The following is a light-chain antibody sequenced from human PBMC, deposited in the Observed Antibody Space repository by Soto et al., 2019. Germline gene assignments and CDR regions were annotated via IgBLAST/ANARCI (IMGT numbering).Light chain of an antibody. J-gene: IGKJ1*01. Sequence: EIVLTQSPGTLSLSPGERATLSCRASQSVSSSYLAWYQQKPGQAPRLLIYGASSRATGIPDRFSGSGSGTDFTLCISRLEPEDVAVNYCQQYGRSRWTFGQGTKVAIK. CDR1: QSVSSSY. CDR3: QQYGRSRWT. V-gene: IGKV3-20*01. CDR2: GAS.